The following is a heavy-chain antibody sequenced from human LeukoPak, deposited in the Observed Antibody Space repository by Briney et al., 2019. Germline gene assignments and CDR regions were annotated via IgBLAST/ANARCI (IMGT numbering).Heavy chain of an antibody. V-gene: IGHV5-51*01. CDR2: IYPGDSDT. CDR1: GYSYTSYW. D-gene: IGHD6-19*01. CDR3: ARAAISSGWPYFDY. Sequence: GESLKISCKGSGYSYTSYWIGWVRQMPGKRLEWMGIIYPGDSDTRYSPSFQGQVTISADKSISTAYLQWSSLKASDTAMYYCARAAISSGWPYFDYWGQGTLVTVSS. J-gene: IGHJ4*02.